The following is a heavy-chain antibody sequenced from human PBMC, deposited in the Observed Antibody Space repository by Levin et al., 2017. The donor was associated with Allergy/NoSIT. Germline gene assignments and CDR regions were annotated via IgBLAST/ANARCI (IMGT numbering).Heavy chain of an antibody. CDR1: GGSVSSSGSY. D-gene: IGHD5-18*01. V-gene: IGHV4-39*07. Sequence: NSSETLSLTCTVSGGSVSSSGSYWGWIRQPPGKGLELIGRIYYTGKTNYNPSLESRSTISVDASKNQFSLKLTSVTAADTAVYYCARLLVSGEYSDDIPRHFDCWGQGTLVTVSS. CDR2: IYYTGKT. CDR3: ARLLVSGEYSDDIPRHFDC. J-gene: IGHJ4*02.